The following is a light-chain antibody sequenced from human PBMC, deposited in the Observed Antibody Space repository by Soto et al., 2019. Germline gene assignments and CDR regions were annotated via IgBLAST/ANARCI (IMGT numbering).Light chain of an antibody. CDR1: QSVSSIY. CDR2: GAS. V-gene: IGKV3-20*01. CDR3: QQYGMSPPLT. J-gene: IGKJ4*01. Sequence: EIVLTQSPGTLSLSPGERATLSCRASQSVSSIYLAWYQQKPGQAPRLLIYGASSRATSIPDRFSGSGSGTDFTLTISRLEPEDFAVYYCQQYGMSPPLTFGGGTKVEIK.